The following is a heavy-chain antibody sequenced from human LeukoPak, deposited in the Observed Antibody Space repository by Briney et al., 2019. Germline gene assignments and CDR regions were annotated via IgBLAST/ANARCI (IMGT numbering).Heavy chain of an antibody. CDR1: GGSFSGYY. Sequence: PSETLSLTCAVYGGSFSGYYWSWIRQPPGKGLEWIGEINHSGSTNYNPSLKSRVTISVDTSKNQFSLKLSSVTAADTAVYYCARRTKSYYYSSGSHHFDYWGQGTLVTVSS. V-gene: IGHV4-34*01. CDR3: ARRTKSYYYSSGSHHFDY. J-gene: IGHJ4*02. CDR2: INHSGST. D-gene: IGHD3-10*01.